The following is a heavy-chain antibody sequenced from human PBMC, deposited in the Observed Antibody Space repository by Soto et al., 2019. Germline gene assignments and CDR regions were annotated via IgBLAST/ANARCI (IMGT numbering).Heavy chain of an antibody. D-gene: IGHD3-16*02. CDR3: ASSETPYYDYVWGSYRPHYGMDV. Sequence: SVKVSCKASGGTFSSYAISWVRQAPGQGLEWMGGIIPIFGTANYAQKFQGRVTITADESTSTAYMELSSLRSEDTAVYYCASSETPYYDYVWGSYRPHYGMDVWGQGTTVTVSS. V-gene: IGHV1-69*13. J-gene: IGHJ6*02. CDR2: IIPIFGTA. CDR1: GGTFSSYA.